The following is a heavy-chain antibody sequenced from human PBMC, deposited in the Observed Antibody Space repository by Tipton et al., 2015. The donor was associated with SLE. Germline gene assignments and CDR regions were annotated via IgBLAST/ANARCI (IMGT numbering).Heavy chain of an antibody. CDR2: ISYDGNDK. J-gene: IGHJ4*02. CDR1: GFNFSSYA. CDR3: AREGSGSYGVY. V-gene: IGHV3-30*04. Sequence: SLRLSCVASGFNFSSYAIHWVRQAPGKGLEWVAIISYDGNDKHYADSVKGRFTISRDNSKNTLYLQMNSLRVDDTAVYYCAREGSGSYGVYWGQGTLVTVSS. D-gene: IGHD3-10*01.